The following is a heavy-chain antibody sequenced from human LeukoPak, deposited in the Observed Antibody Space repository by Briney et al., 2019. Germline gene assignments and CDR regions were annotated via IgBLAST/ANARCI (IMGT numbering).Heavy chain of an antibody. CDR2: IWYDGSNK. CDR3: ARDNAYSSSQIDY. J-gene: IGHJ4*02. CDR1: GFTFSSYG. Sequence: GGSLRLSCAASGFTFSSYGMHWVRQAPGKGLEWVAVIWYDGSNKYYADSVKGRFTISRDNAKNTLYLQMNGLRAEDTAVYYCARDNAYSSSQIDYWGQGTLVTVSS. D-gene: IGHD6-13*01. V-gene: IGHV3-33*01.